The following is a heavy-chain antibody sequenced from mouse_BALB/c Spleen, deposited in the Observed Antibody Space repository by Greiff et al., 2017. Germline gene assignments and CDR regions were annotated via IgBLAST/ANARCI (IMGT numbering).Heavy chain of an antibody. CDR2: INPSSGYT. D-gene: IGHD2-12*01. Sequence: VQLQESGAELARPGASVKMSCKASGYTFTSYTMHWVKQRPGQGLEWIGYINPSSGYTNYNQKFKDKATLTADKSSSTAYMQLSSLTSEDSAVYYCARSGYSPAWFAYWGQGTLVTVSA. V-gene: IGHV1-4*01. CDR1: GYTFTSYT. CDR3: ARSGYSPAWFAY. J-gene: IGHJ3*01.